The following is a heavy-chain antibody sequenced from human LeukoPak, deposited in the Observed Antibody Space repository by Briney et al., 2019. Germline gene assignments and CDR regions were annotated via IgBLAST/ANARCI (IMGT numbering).Heavy chain of an antibody. CDR3: ARPMEVWRSKPSFDY. D-gene: IGHD3-3*01. J-gene: IGHJ4*02. Sequence: ASVKVSCKASGYTFTSYYMHWVRQAPGQGLEWMGIINPSGGSTSYAQEFQGRVTMTRDMSTSTVYMELSSLRSEDTAVYYCARPMEVWRSKPSFDYWGQGTLVTVSS. CDR1: GYTFTSYY. CDR2: INPSGGST. V-gene: IGHV1-46*01.